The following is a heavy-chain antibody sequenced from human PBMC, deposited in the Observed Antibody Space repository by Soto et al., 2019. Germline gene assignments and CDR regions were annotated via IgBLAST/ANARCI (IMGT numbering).Heavy chain of an antibody. CDR2: ITHSGRT. J-gene: IGHJ4*02. CDR3: ARLYGSRGPFDY. V-gene: IGHV4-34*01. CDR1: GGSFSGYY. D-gene: IGHD6-13*01. Sequence: QVQLQQWGAGLLKPSETLSRTCAVYGGSFSGYYWSWIRQPPGKGLEWIGEITHSGRTNYNPSLKSRVTIAEVTSKNQVSLKLSSVTAADTAVYYCARLYGSRGPFDYWGQGTLVTVSS.